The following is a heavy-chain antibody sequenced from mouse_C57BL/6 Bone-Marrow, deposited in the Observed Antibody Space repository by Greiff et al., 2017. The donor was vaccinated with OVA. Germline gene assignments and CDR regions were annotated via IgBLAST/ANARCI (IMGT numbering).Heavy chain of an antibody. D-gene: IGHD1-1*01. Sequence: QVQLQQSGPELVKPGDSVKISCKASGYAFSSSWMHWVKQRPGKGLEWIGRIYTGDGDTNYNGKFTGKATLTGDTSSSTAYMQITSLTSEDSAVYFCARNGGFYYGSSGAPYCYFDVWGTGTTVTVSA. CDR3: ARNGGFYYGSSGAPYCYFDV. V-gene: IGHV1-82*01. J-gene: IGHJ1*03. CDR1: GYAFSSSW. CDR2: IYTGDGDT.